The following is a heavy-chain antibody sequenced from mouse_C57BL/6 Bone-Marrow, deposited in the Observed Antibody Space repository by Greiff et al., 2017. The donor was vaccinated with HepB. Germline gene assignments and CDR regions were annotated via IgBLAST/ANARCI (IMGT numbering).Heavy chain of an antibody. D-gene: IGHD1-1*01. CDR2: IYPGDGDT. Sequence: VKLQESGPELVKPGASVKISCKASGYAFSSSWMNWVKQRPGKGLEWIGRIYPGDGDTNYNGKFKGKATLTADKSSSTAYMQLSSLTSEDSAVYFCAYLLRAMDYWGQGTSVTVSS. V-gene: IGHV1-82*01. CDR3: AYLLRAMDY. J-gene: IGHJ4*01. CDR1: GYAFSSSW.